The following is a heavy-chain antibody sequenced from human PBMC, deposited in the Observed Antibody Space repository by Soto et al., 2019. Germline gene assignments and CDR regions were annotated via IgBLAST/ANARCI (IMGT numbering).Heavy chain of an antibody. Sequence: GGSLRLSCAASGFTFSSYAMSWVRQAPGKGLEWVSAISGSGGSTYYADSVKGRFTISRDNSKNTLYLQMNSLRAEDTAVYYCAKSNSSSSRAPRWFDPWGKGTLVTVSS. V-gene: IGHV3-23*01. CDR1: GFTFSSYA. J-gene: IGHJ5*02. D-gene: IGHD6-6*01. CDR2: ISGSGGST. CDR3: AKSNSSSSRAPRWFDP.